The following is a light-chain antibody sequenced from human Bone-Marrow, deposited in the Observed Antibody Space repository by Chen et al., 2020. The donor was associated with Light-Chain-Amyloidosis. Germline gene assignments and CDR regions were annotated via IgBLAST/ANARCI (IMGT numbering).Light chain of an antibody. J-gene: IGLJ3*02. CDR3: SAYTSSSTLEV. CDR1: SSDVGGYNY. CDR2: DVS. Sequence: QSALTQPASVSGSPGQSITISCTGTSSDVGGYNYVSWYQQHPAKAPQLMIYDVSNRPSGVSNRFAGSTSGNTASMTISGLQAEDEADYYCSAYTSSSTLEVFGGGTKLTVL. V-gene: IGLV2-14*01.